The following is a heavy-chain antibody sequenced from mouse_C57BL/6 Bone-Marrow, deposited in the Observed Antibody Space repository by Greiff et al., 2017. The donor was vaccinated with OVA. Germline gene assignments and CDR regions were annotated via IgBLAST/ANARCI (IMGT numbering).Heavy chain of an antibody. CDR1: GYTFTSYW. D-gene: IGHD1-1*01. CDR3: ASRGYGSSYYFDY. V-gene: IGHV1-69*01. CDR2: IDPSDSYT. Sequence: VKLQQPGAELVMPGASVKLSCKASGYTFTSYWMHWVKQRPGQGLEWIGEIDPSDSYTNYNQKFKGKSTLTVDKSSSTAYMQLSSLTSEDSAVYYCASRGYGSSYYFDYWGQGTTLTVSS. J-gene: IGHJ2*01.